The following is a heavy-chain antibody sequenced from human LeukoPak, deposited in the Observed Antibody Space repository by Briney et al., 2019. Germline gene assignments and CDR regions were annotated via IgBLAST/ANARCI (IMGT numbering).Heavy chain of an antibody. Sequence: SETLSLTSAVYGGYFSGYYWSWIRQPPGKGLEWIGEINHSGSTNYNPSLKSRVTISVDTSKNQFSLKLSSVTAADTAVYYCAREGYDYDFWSGYYRRFDYWGQGTLVTVSS. CDR3: AREGYDYDFWSGYYRRFDY. V-gene: IGHV4-34*01. CDR2: INHSGST. CDR1: GGYFSGYY. J-gene: IGHJ4*02. D-gene: IGHD3-3*01.